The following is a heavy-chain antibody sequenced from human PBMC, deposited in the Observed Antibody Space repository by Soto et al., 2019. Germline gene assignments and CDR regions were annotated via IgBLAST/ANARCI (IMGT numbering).Heavy chain of an antibody. Sequence: QLQLQESGPGLVKPSETLSLTCTVSGGSISSSSYYWGWIRQPPGKGLEWIGRIYYSGSTYYNPSLTSRAPISADTSKNQCSLKLSSVTAADTAVYYCARHGYCSGGSCYHWYFDLWGRATLVTVSS. CDR3: ARHGYCSGGSCYHWYFDL. CDR1: GGSISSSSYY. CDR2: IYYSGST. V-gene: IGHV4-39*01. D-gene: IGHD2-15*01. J-gene: IGHJ2*01.